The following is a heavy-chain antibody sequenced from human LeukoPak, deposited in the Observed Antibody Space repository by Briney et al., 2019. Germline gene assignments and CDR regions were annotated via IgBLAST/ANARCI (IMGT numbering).Heavy chain of an antibody. CDR1: GGSISSGGYY. V-gene: IGHV4-31*03. CDR2: IYYSGST. D-gene: IGHD3-10*01. J-gene: IGHJ3*02. CDR3: ARDRYYGSGSYTDAFDI. Sequence: SETLSLTCTVSGGSISSGGYYWSWIRQHPGKGLEWIGYIYYSGSTYYNPSLKSRVTISVDTSKNQFSLKLSSVTAADTAVYYCARDRYYGSGSYTDAFDIWGQGTMVTVSS.